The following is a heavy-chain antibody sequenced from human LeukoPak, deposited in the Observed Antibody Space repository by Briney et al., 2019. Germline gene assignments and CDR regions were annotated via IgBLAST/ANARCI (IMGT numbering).Heavy chain of an antibody. CDR3: AVWTSGNY. V-gene: IGHV3-7*01. CDR1: GFTFNGSW. Sequence: FTSSASGFTFNGSWMNWVRQGPGKGLEWVANMDPSGSETRYVDSVKGRFTLSKDDPGTSLYLEMHSLRAEDTAIYCCAVWTSGNYWGQGALVTVSS. CDR2: MDPSGSET. J-gene: IGHJ4*02. D-gene: IGHD1-1*01.